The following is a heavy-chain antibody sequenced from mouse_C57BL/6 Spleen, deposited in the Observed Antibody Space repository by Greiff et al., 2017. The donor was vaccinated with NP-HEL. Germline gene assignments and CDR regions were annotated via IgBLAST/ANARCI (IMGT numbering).Heavy chain of an antibody. CDR1: GYTFTSYW. Sequence: QVQLQQPGTELVKPGASVKLSCKASGYTFTSYWMHWVKQTPVHGLEWIGAIDPETGGTAYNQKFKGKAILTADKSSSTAYMELRSLTSEDSAVYYCTKLAWFAYWGQGTLVTVSA. V-gene: IGHV1-15*01. CDR3: TKLAWFAY. J-gene: IGHJ3*01. CDR2: IDPETGGT.